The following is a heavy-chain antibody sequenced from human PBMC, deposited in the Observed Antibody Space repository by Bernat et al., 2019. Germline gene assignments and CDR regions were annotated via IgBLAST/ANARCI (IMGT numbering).Heavy chain of an antibody. CDR1: GFTFSDYY. D-gene: IGHD1-1*01. CDR3: ARLAVGAATGTGYFDF. V-gene: IGHV3-11*05. Sequence: QVHLVESGGDLVMPGGSLRLSCAASGFTFSDYYMSWIRQAPGKGLEWVAYISSSGSYTIYADSVKGRFTISRDNAKNSLYLQMNSLRVEDTAVYYCARLAVGAATGTGYFDFWGQGTLVTVSS. J-gene: IGHJ4*02. CDR2: ISSSGSYT.